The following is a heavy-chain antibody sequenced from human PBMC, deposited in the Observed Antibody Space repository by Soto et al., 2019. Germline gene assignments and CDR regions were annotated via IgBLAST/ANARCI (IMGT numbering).Heavy chain of an antibody. V-gene: IGHV3-30-3*01. Sequence: GGSLRLSCAASGFTFSSYAMHWVRQAPGKGLEWVAVISYDGSNKYYADSVKGRFTISRDNSKNTLYLQMNGLRAEDTAVYYCARDFEWELPPLLNWGQGTLVTVSS. CDR1: GFTFSSYA. CDR2: ISYDGSNK. CDR3: ARDFEWELPPLLN. J-gene: IGHJ4*02. D-gene: IGHD1-26*01.